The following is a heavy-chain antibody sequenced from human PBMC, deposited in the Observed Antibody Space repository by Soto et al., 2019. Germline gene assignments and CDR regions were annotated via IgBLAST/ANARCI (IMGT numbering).Heavy chain of an antibody. D-gene: IGHD1-1*01. V-gene: IGHV5-51*01. CDR2: IYPADSDT. CDR3: ARQRAWNDAFDF. CDR1: GYSFTDYG. Sequence: GESLKISCKGSGYSFTDYGVGWVSQMPGKGLEWMGLIYPADSDTRYSPSFQGQVTFSADKSLNTAYLQWNSLKTSDTAIYYCARQRAWNDAFDFWGQGIMVTAPQ. J-gene: IGHJ4*02.